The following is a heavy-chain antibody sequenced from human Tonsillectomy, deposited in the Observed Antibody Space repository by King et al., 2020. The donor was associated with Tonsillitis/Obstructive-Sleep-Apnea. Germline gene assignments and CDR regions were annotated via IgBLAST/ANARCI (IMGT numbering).Heavy chain of an antibody. J-gene: IGHJ6*02. CDR2: IYYSGST. CDR3: ARHNTPYYYPYGMDV. CDR1: GGSISSYY. V-gene: IGHV4-59*08. Sequence: QVQLQESGPGLVKPSETLSLTCTVSGGSISSYYWSWIRQPPGKGLEWIGNIYYSGSTNYNPSLKSRVTMSVDTSKNQFSLKLSSVTAADTAVYFCARHNTPYYYPYGMDVWGQGTTVTVSS.